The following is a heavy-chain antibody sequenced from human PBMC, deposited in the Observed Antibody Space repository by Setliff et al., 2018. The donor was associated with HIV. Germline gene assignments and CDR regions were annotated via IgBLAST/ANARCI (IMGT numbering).Heavy chain of an antibody. V-gene: IGHV3-53*01. CDR2: ICSGGST. CDR1: GFTVSSNY. J-gene: IGHJ3*02. D-gene: IGHD3-22*01. CDR3: ARAMVPDSSGYYRPPAFDI. Sequence: PGGSLRLSCAASGFTVSSNYMSWVRQAPGKGLEWVSVICSGGSTYYADSVKGRFTISRDNSKNTLYLQMNSLRAEDTAVYYCARAMVPDSSGYYRPPAFDIWGQGTMVTVSS.